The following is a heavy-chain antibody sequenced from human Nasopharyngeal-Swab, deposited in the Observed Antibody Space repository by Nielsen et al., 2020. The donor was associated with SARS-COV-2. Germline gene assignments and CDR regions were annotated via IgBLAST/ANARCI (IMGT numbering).Heavy chain of an antibody. CDR3: ARDFYGSGSYYNAYGMDV. J-gene: IGHJ6*02. D-gene: IGHD3-10*01. V-gene: IGHV3-7*01. CDR2: IKQDGSEK. Sequence: VRQAPGTGLEWVANIKQDGSEKYYVDSVKGRFTISRDNAKNSLYLQMNSLRAEDTAVYYCARDFYGSGSYYNAYGMDVWGQGTTVTVSS.